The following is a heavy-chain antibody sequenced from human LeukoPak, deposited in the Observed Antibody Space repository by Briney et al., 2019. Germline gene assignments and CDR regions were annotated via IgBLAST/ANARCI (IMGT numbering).Heavy chain of an antibody. CDR2: IYSGGST. V-gene: IGHV3-53*01. CDR1: GFTVSSKY. Sequence: GGSLRLSCAASGFTVSSKYMSWVRQAPGKGLEWVSVIYSGGSTYYADSVKGRFAISRDNSQNTLYLQMDSLRAEDTAVYYCAREPGTTLLTRLYLWGQGTLVTVSS. CDR3: AREPGTTLLTRLYL. J-gene: IGHJ4*02. D-gene: IGHD3-10*01.